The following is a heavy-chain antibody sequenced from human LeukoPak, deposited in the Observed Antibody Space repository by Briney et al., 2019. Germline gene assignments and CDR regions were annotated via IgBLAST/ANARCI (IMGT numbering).Heavy chain of an antibody. J-gene: IGHJ5*02. CDR1: GGSISSYY. CDR3: AGGGSSWYDWWFDP. Sequence: KPSETLSLTCTVPGGSISSYYWSWIRQPAGKVLELIGRIYTSGSTNYNPSIKSRVTMSVDTSKNQFSLKLSSVTAADTAVYYCAGGGSSWYDWWFDPWGQGTLVTVSS. CDR2: IYTSGST. V-gene: IGHV4-4*07. D-gene: IGHD6-13*01.